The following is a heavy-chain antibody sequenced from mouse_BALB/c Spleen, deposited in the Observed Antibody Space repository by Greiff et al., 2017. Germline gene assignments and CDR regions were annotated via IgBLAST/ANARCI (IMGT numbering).Heavy chain of an antibody. CDR2: IWSDGST. Sequence: VQLQQSGPDLVAPSQSLSITCTVSGFSLTSYGVHWVRQPPGKGLEWLVVIWSDGSTTYNSALKSRLSISKDNSKSQVFLKMNSLQTDDTAMYYCARHGGTTATPRWYLDVWGEGTTVTVSS. V-gene: IGHV2-6-2*01. CDR1: GFSLTSYG. J-gene: IGHJ1*01. CDR3: ARHGGTTATPRWYLDV. D-gene: IGHD1-2*01.